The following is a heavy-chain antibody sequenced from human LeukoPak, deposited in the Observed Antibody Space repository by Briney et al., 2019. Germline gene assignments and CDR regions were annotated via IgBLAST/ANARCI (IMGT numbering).Heavy chain of an antibody. CDR3: ARDFRGGYDFWSGYYTPYYFDY. CDR1: DDSITMYY. J-gene: IGHJ4*02. CDR2: IYYSGST. V-gene: IGHV4-59*01. D-gene: IGHD3-3*01. Sequence: SETLSLTCSVSDDSITMYYWTWIRQPPGKGLEWIGYIYYSGSTNYNPSLKSRVTISVDTSKNQFSLKLSSVTAADTAVYYCARDFRGGYDFWSGYYTPYYFDYWGQGTLVTVSP.